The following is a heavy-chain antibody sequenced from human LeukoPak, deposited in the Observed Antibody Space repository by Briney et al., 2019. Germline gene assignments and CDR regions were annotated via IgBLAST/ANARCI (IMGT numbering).Heavy chain of an antibody. CDR2: INPSGGST. V-gene: IGHV1-46*01. D-gene: IGHD3-22*01. Sequence: GASVKVSCKASGYTFTSYYMHWVRQAPGQGLEWMGIINPSGGSTSYAQKFQGRVTMTRDTSTSTVYMELSSLRSEDTAVYYCATESLGDGYSPNWGQGTLVTVSS. CDR3: ATESLGDGYSPN. J-gene: IGHJ4*02. CDR1: GYTFTSYY.